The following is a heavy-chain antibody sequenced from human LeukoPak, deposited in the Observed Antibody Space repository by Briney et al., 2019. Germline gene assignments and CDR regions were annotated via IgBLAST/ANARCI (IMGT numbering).Heavy chain of an antibody. V-gene: IGHV4-39*01. J-gene: IGHJ4*02. CDR2: IHHSWCS. CDR3: ASIRGGYYLDLLHC. D-gene: IGHD3-22*01. Sequence: PSETLSLTCTVSRGSISSSSYVWGWIRQPPGKGLEWIGSIHHSWCSYYISFRKICLTTVVDPSKNRFDLNLSAVAAADTAVYYCASIRGGYYLDLLHCWGQGTLVTVSS. CDR1: RGSISSSSYV.